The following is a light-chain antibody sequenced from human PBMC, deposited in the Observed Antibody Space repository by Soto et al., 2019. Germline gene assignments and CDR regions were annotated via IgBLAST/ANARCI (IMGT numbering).Light chain of an antibody. J-gene: IGKJ5*01. CDR3: QQYNSYPIS. CDR1: QSIGNW. CDR2: DAS. Sequence: DRQMSQCPSTQSESVGERVTRKGRASQSIGNWLAWYQQAPGRAPKLLIFDASSLERGVPSRFRGSGSGTEFTLTISRLQPDDFSTYDCQQYNSYPISFGQGTRLEIK. V-gene: IGKV1-5*01.